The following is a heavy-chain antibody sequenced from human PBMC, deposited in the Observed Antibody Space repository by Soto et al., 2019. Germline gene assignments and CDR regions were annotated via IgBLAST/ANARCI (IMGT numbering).Heavy chain of an antibody. CDR2: IKSKTDGGTT. Sequence: GGSLRLSCAASGFTFSNAWMSWVRQAPGKGLEWVGRIKSKTDGGTTDYAAPVKGRFTISRDDSENTLYLQMNSLKTEDTAVYYCTTEMIFYDSRPYDAFDIWGQGTMVTVSS. V-gene: IGHV3-15*01. CDR1: GFTFSNAW. J-gene: IGHJ3*02. CDR3: TTEMIFYDSRPYDAFDI. D-gene: IGHD3-22*01.